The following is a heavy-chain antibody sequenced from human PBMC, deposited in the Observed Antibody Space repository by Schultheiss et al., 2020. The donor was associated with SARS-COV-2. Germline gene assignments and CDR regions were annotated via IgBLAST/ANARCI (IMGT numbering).Heavy chain of an antibody. V-gene: IGHV3-23*01. Sequence: GGSLRLSFAASGFTFSSFGMSWVRQAPGKGLEWVSRITDSGGSTYYADSVKGRFTISRDNSKNMLYLQMNSLRAEDTAIYYCAKCSLYGSGSYYGFGHDDAFDIWGQGTMVTVSS. CDR1: GFTFSSFG. D-gene: IGHD3-10*01. CDR3: AKCSLYGSGSYYGFGHDDAFDI. J-gene: IGHJ3*02. CDR2: ITDSGGST.